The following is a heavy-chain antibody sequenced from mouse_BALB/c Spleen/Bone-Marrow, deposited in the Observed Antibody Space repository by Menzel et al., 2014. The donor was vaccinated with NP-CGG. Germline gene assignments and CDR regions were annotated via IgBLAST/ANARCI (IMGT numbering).Heavy chain of an antibody. J-gene: IGHJ4*01. CDR2: INPSSGNT. V-gene: IGHV1-4*01. D-gene: IGHD2-5*01. Sequence: VQLQQSGAELARPGASVKMSCRASGYTFTTYRMHWVKQRRGQGLEWIGEINPSSGNTYYNQKFKGKATLTADKSSSAAILEHVDLRSEASAVYACERFYRNYDAFAYWGQGTSVTVS. CDR3: ERFYRNYDAFAY. CDR1: GYTFTTYR.